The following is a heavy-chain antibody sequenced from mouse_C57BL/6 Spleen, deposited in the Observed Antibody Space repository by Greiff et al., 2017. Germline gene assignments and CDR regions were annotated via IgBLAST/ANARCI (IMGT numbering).Heavy chain of an antibody. Sequence: QVQLQQPGAELVKPGASVKLSCKASGYTFTSYWMHWVKQRPGQGLEWIGMIHPNSGSTNYNEKFKSKATLTVDKSSSTAYMQLSSLTSEDSAVYYCARKLVTYYAMDYWGQGTSVTVSS. D-gene: IGHD2-2*01. CDR1: GYTFTSYW. J-gene: IGHJ4*01. CDR3: ARKLVTYYAMDY. CDR2: IHPNSGST. V-gene: IGHV1-64*01.